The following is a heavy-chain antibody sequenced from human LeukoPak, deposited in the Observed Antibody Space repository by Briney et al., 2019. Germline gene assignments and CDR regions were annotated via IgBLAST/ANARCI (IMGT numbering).Heavy chain of an antibody. CDR3: AGNTYSSSSVVAFDI. CDR1: GGSISSGDYS. J-gene: IGHJ3*02. V-gene: IGHV4-30-2*01. Sequence: PSETLSLTCAVSGGSISSGDYSWSWIRQPPGKGLEWIGYIYHSGSTYYNPSLKSRVTMSVDRSRSQFSLKLSSVTAADTAVYYCAGNTYSSSSVVAFDIWGQGTMVTVSS. CDR2: IYHSGST. D-gene: IGHD6-6*01.